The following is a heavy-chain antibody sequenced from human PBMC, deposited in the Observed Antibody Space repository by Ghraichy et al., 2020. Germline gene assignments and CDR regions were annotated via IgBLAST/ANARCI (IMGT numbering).Heavy chain of an antibody. J-gene: IGHJ3*02. Sequence: GGSLRLSCAASGFTFSSYSMNWVRQAPGKGLEWVSSISSSSSYIYYADSVKGRFTISRDNAKNSLYLQMNSLRAEDTAVYYCARDWAARQRILWWSDAFDIWGQGTMVTVSS. D-gene: IGHD2-21*01. V-gene: IGHV3-21*01. CDR3: ARDWAARQRILWWSDAFDI. CDR2: ISSSSSYI. CDR1: GFTFSSYS.